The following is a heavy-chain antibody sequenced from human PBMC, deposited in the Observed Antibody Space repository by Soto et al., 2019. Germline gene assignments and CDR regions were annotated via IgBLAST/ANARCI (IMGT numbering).Heavy chain of an antibody. J-gene: IGHJ4*02. V-gene: IGHV3-33*01. CDR1: GFTFSSYG. D-gene: IGHD2-15*01. CDR3: ARERYCSGGSCYSHFDY. CDR2: IWYDGSNK. Sequence: QVQLVESGGGVVQPGRSLRLSCAASGFTFSSYGMHWVRQAPGKGLEWVAVIWYDGSNKYYADSVKGRFTISRDNSKNTLYLQMNSLRAEDTAVYYCARERYCSGGSCYSHFDYWGQGTLVTVSS.